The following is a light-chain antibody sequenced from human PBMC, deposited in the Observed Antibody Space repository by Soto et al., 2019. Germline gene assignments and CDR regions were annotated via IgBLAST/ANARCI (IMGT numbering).Light chain of an antibody. CDR3: QRSFSTPLT. CDR2: AAS. CDR1: QSISSY. Sequence: DIQMTQSPSSLSASVGDRVTITCRASQSISSYLHWYQQKPGKAPKLLIYAASSLQSGVPSRFSGXGXGXXXXXXXXXXXXXDFATXYXQRSFSTPLTFGGGTKVEIK. V-gene: IGKV1-39*01. J-gene: IGKJ4*01.